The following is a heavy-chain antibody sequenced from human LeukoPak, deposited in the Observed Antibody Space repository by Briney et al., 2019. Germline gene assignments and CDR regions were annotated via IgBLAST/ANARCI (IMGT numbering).Heavy chain of an antibody. Sequence: SETLSLTCTVSGGSISSYYWSWIRQPAGKGLEWIGRIYTSGSTNYNPSLKSRVTMSVDTSKNQFSLKLSSVTAADTAVYYCARGKGYCSSTSCYKLELRGYYYGMDVWGQGTTVTVSS. CDR2: IYTSGST. D-gene: IGHD2-2*02. CDR3: ARGKGYCSSTSCYKLELRGYYYGMDV. CDR1: GGSISSYY. V-gene: IGHV4-4*07. J-gene: IGHJ6*02.